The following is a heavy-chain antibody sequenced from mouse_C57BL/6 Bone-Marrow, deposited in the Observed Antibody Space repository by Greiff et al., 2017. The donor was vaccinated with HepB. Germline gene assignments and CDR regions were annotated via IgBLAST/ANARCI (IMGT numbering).Heavy chain of an antibody. V-gene: IGHV1-69*01. CDR2: IDPSDSYT. D-gene: IGHD2-2*01. J-gene: IGHJ3*01. CDR3: ARAGDGYDSFAY. CDR1: GYTFTSYW. Sequence: VQLQQPGAELVMPGASVKLSCKASGYTFTSYWMHWVKQRPGQGLEWIGEIDPSDSYTNYNQKFKGKSTLTVDKSSSTAYMQLSSLTSEDSAVYYCARAGDGYDSFAYWGQGTLVTVSA.